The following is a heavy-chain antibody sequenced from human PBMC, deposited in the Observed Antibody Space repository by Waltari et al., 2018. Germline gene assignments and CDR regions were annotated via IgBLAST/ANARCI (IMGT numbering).Heavy chain of an antibody. CDR3: ARARRYNWNYDAFDI. J-gene: IGHJ3*02. D-gene: IGHD1-7*01. CDR2: INPNGGDT. Sequence: QVQLVQSGAEVEKPGASVKVSCKTSGYTFTGYYIYWVRQAPGQGLEWMGWINPNGGDTNYAQKFQGRVTMTRDTSISTAYVELKRLRSDDTAVYYCARARRYNWNYDAFDIWGQGTMVTVSS. CDR1: GYTFTGYY. V-gene: IGHV1-2*02.